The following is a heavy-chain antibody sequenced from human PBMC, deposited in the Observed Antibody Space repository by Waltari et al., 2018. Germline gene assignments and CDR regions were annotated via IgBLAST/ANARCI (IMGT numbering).Heavy chain of an antibody. J-gene: IGHJ3*01. CDR1: GFTFRNSR. V-gene: IGHV3-7*01. CDR3: ARGIYSAFDF. Sequence: EVQLVESGGGLVQPGGSLRLSCAASGFTFRNSRMNWVRQAPGKGLEWVASIKHDGSEKYYVDSVEGRFTISRDNAKNSLYLQINSLRAEDTAVYYCARGIYSAFDFWGQGTMVTVSS. CDR2: IKHDGSEK. D-gene: IGHD1-26*01.